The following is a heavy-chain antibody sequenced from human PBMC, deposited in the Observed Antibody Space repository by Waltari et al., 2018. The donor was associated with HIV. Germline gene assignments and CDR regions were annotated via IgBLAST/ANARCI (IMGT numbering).Heavy chain of an antibody. J-gene: IGHJ4*02. CDR2: ISHSGTT. Sequence: QVQLQESGPGLVKPSETLSLTCSVSDYSITSGYYWGWIRQSPGRGLVWIGSISHSGTTVYSPSLKSRITLFRNTSKNQFFLKLTSATAADTAVYYCASTYYDLLEGWYFDFWGQGRLVTVSS. CDR3: ASTYYDLLEGWYFDF. D-gene: IGHD3-3*01. CDR1: DYSITSGYY. V-gene: IGHV4-38-2*02.